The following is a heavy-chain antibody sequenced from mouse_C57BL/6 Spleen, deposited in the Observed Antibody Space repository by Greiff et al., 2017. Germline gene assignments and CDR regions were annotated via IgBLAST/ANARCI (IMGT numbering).Heavy chain of an antibody. CDR1: GYTFTSYW. Sequence: QVQLQQPGAELVKPGASVKMSCKASGYTFTSYWITWVKQRPGQGLEWIGDIYPGSGSTNYNEKFKSKATLTVDTSSSTAYMQLSSLSSEDSAVYYCARGRDYGSSYYFDYWGQGTTLTVSS. V-gene: IGHV1-55*01. D-gene: IGHD1-1*01. CDR2: IYPGSGST. J-gene: IGHJ2*01. CDR3: ARGRDYGSSYYFDY.